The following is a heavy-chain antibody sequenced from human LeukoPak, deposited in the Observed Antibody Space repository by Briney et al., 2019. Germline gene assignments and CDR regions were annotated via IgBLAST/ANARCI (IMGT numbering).Heavy chain of an antibody. CDR2: MSSSGSAI. CDR3: ARETENCGGDCIDY. CDR1: GFTVSSYE. Sequence: GGSLRLSCAASGFTVSSYEFNWVRQAPGQGLEWVSYMSSSGSAIYYADSVRGRFTTSRDDARNSVILQMSSLRVEDTAVYCCARETENCGGDCIDYWGQGTLVTVSS. J-gene: IGHJ4*02. D-gene: IGHD2-21*02. V-gene: IGHV3-48*03.